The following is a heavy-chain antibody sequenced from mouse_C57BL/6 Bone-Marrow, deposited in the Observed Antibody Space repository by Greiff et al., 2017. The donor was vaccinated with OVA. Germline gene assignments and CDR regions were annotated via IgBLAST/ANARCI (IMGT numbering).Heavy chain of an antibody. Sequence: VQLQQSGAELVRPGSSVKMSCKTSGYTFTSYGINWVKQRPGQGLEWIGYIYIGNGYTESNEKFKGKATLTSDTSSSTAYMQLSSLTSEDSAIYFCASYSNYPAWCAYWGQGTLVTVSA. J-gene: IGHJ3*01. CDR3: ASYSNYPAWCAY. CDR1: GYTFTSYG. D-gene: IGHD2-5*01. CDR2: IYIGNGYT. V-gene: IGHV1-58*01.